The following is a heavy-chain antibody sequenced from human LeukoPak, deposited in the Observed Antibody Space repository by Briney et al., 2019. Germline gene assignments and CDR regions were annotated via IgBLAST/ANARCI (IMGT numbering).Heavy chain of an antibody. D-gene: IGHD1-26*01. CDR2: ISYDGSNK. J-gene: IGHJ3*02. Sequence: PGRSLRLSCAASGFTFSSYAMHWVRQAPGKGLEWVAVISYDGSNKYYADSVKGRFTISRDNSKNTLYLQMNSLRAEDTAVYYCAREIPSGSYYGGAFDMWGQGTMVTVSS. CDR1: GFTFSSYA. V-gene: IGHV3-30-3*01. CDR3: AREIPSGSYYGGAFDM.